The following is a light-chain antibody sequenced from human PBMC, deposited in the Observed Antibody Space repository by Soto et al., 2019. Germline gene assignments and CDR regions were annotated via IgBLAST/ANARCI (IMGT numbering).Light chain of an antibody. CDR3: QQYGSLSWT. J-gene: IGKJ1*01. CDR2: DAS. CDR1: QYITIY. Sequence: IVLTQSPATLSLSPGEIATLSFRASQYITIYLAWYQQKPGQAPRLLIYDASNRATGIPARFSGSGSGTDFTLTISRLEPEDFAVYYCQQYGSLSWTFGQGTKVDIK. V-gene: IGKV3-11*01.